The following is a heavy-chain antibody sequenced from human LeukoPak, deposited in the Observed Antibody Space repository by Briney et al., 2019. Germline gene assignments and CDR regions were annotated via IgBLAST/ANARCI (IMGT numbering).Heavy chain of an antibody. Sequence: PSETLSLTCTVSGGSISSYYWSWIRQPPGKGLEWIGYIYYSGSTNYNPSLKSRVTISVDTSKNQFSLKLNSVTAADTAVYYCARHKTTVNWFDPWGQGTLVTVSS. CDR1: GGSISSYY. CDR3: ARHKTTVNWFDP. J-gene: IGHJ5*02. V-gene: IGHV4-59*08. D-gene: IGHD4-17*01. CDR2: IYYSGST.